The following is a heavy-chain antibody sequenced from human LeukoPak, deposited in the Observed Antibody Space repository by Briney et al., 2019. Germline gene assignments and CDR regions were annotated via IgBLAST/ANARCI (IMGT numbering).Heavy chain of an antibody. V-gene: IGHV1-2*02. Sequence: GASVKVSRKASGYTFTCYYMHWVRQAPGQGLEWMGWINPNSGGTNYAQKFQGRVTMTRDTSISTAYMELSRLRSDDTAVYYCARDGATYYYYYYMDVWGKGTTVTVSS. J-gene: IGHJ6*03. CDR2: INPNSGGT. D-gene: IGHD5-12*01. CDR1: GYTFTCYY. CDR3: ARDGATYYYYYYMDV.